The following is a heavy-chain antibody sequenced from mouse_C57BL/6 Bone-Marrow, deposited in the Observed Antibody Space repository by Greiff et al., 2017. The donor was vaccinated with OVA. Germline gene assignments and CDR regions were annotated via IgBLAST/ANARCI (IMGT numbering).Heavy chain of an antibody. J-gene: IGHJ3*01. Sequence: EVMLVESGGGLVKPGGSLKLSCAASGFTFSDYGMHWVRQAPEKGLEWVAYISSGSSTIYYADTVKGRFTISRDNAKNTLFLQMTSLRSEDTAMYYCARNSNWFAYWGQGTLVTVSA. CDR1: GFTFSDYG. CDR3: ARNSNWFAY. V-gene: IGHV5-17*01. D-gene: IGHD2-5*01. CDR2: ISSGSSTI.